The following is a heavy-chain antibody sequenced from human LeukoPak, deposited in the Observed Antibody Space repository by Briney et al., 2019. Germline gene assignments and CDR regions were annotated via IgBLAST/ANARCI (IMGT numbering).Heavy chain of an antibody. CDR2: ISSSSDSK. V-gene: IGHV3-48*04. D-gene: IGHD1-26*01. Sequence: GGSLRLSCAASGFTFSSYNMKWVRQAPGKGLEWVSYISSSSDSKYYADSVKGRFTISRDNAKNSLNLQMNSLRAEDTAVYYCARRGAIPRHWYFDLWGRGTLVTVSS. J-gene: IGHJ2*01. CDR1: GFTFSSYN. CDR3: ARRGAIPRHWYFDL.